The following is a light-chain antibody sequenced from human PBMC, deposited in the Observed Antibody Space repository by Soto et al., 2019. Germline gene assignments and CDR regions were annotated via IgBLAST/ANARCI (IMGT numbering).Light chain of an antibody. V-gene: IGKV3D-20*02. CDR1: QSVSSSY. CDR2: GAS. Sequence: VCTQSPGTLSLSPGARATLSCRARQSVSSSYLAWYQQHPGQAPRLLIXGASTRATGIPARFSGSGSGTEFTLTISSLQSEDFAVYYGQQRSNWPPRITFCQGTRLEIK. J-gene: IGKJ5*01. CDR3: QQRSNWPPRIT.